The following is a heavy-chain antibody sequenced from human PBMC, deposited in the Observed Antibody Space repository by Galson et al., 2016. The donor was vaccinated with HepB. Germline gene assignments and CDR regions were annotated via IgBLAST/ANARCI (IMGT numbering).Heavy chain of an antibody. D-gene: IGHD2-2*02. CDR3: ARDEGFYNGMDV. V-gene: IGHV4-61*01. CDR1: SDPVTSGTYY. CDR2: IHDSGNT. J-gene: IGHJ6*02. Sequence: ETLSLTCTVSSDPVTSGTYYWSWVRQSPGKGLDWIGYIHDSGNTNYNPSITSRVTISRDTSKNQYFLELTSVTAADTAVYYCARDEGFYNGMDVWGQGTTVTVAS.